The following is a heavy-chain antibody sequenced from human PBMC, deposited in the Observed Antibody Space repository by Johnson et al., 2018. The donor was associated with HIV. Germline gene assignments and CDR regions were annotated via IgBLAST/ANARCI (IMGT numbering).Heavy chain of an antibody. CDR3: ASQRWKQGDAFDI. J-gene: IGHJ3*02. Sequence: VQLVESGGGLVQPGGSLRLSCAASGLTFSNYAMSWVRQGPGKGLEWVSAIGASGGRTFYADSVKGRFTISRDNSKNTLYLQMNSLRAEDTAVYYCASQRWKQGDAFDIWGQGTMVTVSS. CDR2: IGASGGRT. V-gene: IGHV3-23*04. CDR1: GLTFSNYA. D-gene: IGHD4-23*01.